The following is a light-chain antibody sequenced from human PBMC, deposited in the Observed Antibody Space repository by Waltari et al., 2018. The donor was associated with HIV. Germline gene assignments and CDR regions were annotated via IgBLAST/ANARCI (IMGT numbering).Light chain of an antibody. V-gene: IGLV3-1*01. J-gene: IGLJ2*01. CDR2: QDT. CDR1: KLGEKY. Sequence: SYELTQPPSVSVSPGQTASITCSGDKLGEKYASWYQQKPGQSPVLVIYQDTNRASGIPERFSGSNSGNTATLTISGTQATDDADYYCQAWDIITTGVVFGGGTKLTVL. CDR3: QAWDIITTGVV.